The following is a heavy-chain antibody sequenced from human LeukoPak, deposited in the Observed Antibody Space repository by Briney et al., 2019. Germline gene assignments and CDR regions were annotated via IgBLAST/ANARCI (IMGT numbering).Heavy chain of an antibody. J-gene: IGHJ4*02. CDR3: ARPAYGSGSYSDY. Sequence: GASVKVSCKASGYTFTGYYMHWVRQAPGQGLEWMGRINPNRGGTNYAQKFQGRVTMTRDTSISTAYMELSRLRSDDTAVYYCARPAYGSGSYSDYWGQGTLVTVSS. CDR1: GYTFTGYY. D-gene: IGHD3-10*01. V-gene: IGHV1-2*06. CDR2: INPNRGGT.